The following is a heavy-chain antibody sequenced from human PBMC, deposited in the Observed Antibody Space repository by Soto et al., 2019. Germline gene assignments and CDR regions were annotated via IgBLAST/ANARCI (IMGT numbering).Heavy chain of an antibody. CDR2: INHSGST. V-gene: IGHV4-34*01. J-gene: IGHJ5*02. CDR1: GGSFSGYY. Sequence: SETLSLTCAVYGGSFSGYYWSWIRQPPGKGLEWIGEINHSGSTNYNPSLKSRVTISVDTSKNQFSLKLSSVTAADTAVYYCARGIYDYIWGSYRKNWFDPWGQGTLVTVSS. D-gene: IGHD3-16*02. CDR3: ARGIYDYIWGSYRKNWFDP.